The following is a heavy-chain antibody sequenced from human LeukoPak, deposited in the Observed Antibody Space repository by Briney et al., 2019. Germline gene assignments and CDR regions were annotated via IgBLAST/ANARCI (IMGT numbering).Heavy chain of an antibody. J-gene: IGHJ5*02. D-gene: IGHD2-15*01. Sequence: ASVKVSCKASGYTFTCYYMHWVRQAPGQGLEWMGWINPNSGGTNYAQKFQGRVTMTRDTSISTAYMELSRLRSDDTAVYYCARDRGLGYCSGGSCYYNWFDPWGQGTLVTVSS. CDR3: ARDRGLGYCSGGSCYYNWFDP. CDR1: GYTFTCYY. V-gene: IGHV1-2*02. CDR2: INPNSGGT.